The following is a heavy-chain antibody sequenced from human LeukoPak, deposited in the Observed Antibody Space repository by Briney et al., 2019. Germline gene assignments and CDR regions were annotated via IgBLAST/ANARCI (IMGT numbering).Heavy chain of an antibody. CDR3: TMEPNGEAHR. J-gene: IGHJ5*02. CDR2: IGRGGGGI. CDR1: GFTFSSYA. D-gene: IGHD3-10*01. Sequence: GGSLRLSCAASGFTFSSYAMHWVRQAPGKGLEWVSIIGRGGGGIHYADSVKGRFTVSRDDSENTVYLQMSSLRVEDTAVYYCTMEPNGEAHRWGQGTLVTVSP. V-gene: IGHV3-23*01.